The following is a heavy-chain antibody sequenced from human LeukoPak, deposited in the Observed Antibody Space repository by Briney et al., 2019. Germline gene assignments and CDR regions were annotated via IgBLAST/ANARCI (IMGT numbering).Heavy chain of an antibody. J-gene: IGHJ4*02. CDR1: GYTFTNNY. CDR2: INPHSVYT. CDR3: ARGGPKEDFDY. V-gene: IGHV1-2*02. Sequence: GASVKVSCKASGYTFTNNYIHWVRQAPGQGLEWKGWINPHSVYTKFAQNFQGRVALTRDTSISTAYMELRRLRSDDTAVYYCARGGPKEDFDYWGQGTLVTVSS.